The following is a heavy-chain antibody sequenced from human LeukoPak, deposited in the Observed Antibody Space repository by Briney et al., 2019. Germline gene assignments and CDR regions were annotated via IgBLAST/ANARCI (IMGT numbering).Heavy chain of an antibody. CDR1: GFTFSSYA. Sequence: QAGGSLRPSCAASGFTFSSYAMSWVRQAPGKGLEWVSTFSGTSSTSYADAVKGRVTISRDNSKNTLYLQMNSLRAEDTAVYYCAKLKQWQPQRYFFEYWGQGALVTVAS. CDR2: FSGTSST. V-gene: IGHV3-23*01. D-gene: IGHD6-19*01. CDR3: AKLKQWQPQRYFFEY. J-gene: IGHJ4*02.